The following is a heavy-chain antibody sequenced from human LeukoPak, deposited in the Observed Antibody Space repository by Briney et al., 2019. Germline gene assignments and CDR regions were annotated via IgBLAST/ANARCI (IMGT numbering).Heavy chain of an antibody. CDR1: GGSFSGYY. V-gene: IGHV4-34*01. D-gene: IGHD4/OR15-4a*01. Sequence: SETLSLTCAVYGGSFSGYYWSWIRQPPGKGLEWIGEINNSGSTNYNPSLKSRVTISVDTSKNQFSLKLSSVTAADTAVYYCARTPMVSAAADYPWFNDYWGQGTLVTVSS. CDR3: ARTPMVSAAADYPWFNDY. J-gene: IGHJ4*02. CDR2: INNSGST.